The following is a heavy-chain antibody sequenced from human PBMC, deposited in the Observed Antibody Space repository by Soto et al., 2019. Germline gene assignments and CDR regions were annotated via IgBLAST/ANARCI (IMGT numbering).Heavy chain of an antibody. CDR1: GFTFSDAW. J-gene: IGHJ4*02. CDR2: IKSKTDGGTT. CDR3: STDRGRRAGYAQDY. V-gene: IGHV3-15*01. D-gene: IGHD5-18*01. Sequence: EVQLVESGGGLVKPGGSLRLSCAASGFTFSDAWMSWVRQAPGKGLEWVGRIKSKTDGGTTDYAAPVKGRFTISRDDSKDTLYLQMNSLKTDVTAVYYCSTDRGRRAGYAQDYWGQGTLVTVSS.